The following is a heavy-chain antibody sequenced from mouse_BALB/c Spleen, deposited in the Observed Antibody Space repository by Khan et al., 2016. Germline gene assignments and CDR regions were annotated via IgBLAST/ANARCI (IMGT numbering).Heavy chain of an antibody. CDR2: IRYSGST. D-gene: IGHD2-4*01. Sequence: EVQLLETGPDLVKPSQSLSLTCTVTGYSISSGYSWHWIRQFPGNKLEWMGCIRYSGSTNYNPSLKSRISITRDTSKNQFFLQLNSVTSEDTATYYCARDDYDEVYYAMDYWGQGTSVTVSS. CDR1: GYSISSGYS. CDR3: ARDDYDEVYYAMDY. V-gene: IGHV3-1*02. J-gene: IGHJ4*01.